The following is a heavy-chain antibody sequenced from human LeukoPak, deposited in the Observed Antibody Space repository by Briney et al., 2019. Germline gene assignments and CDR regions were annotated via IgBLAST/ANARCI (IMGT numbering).Heavy chain of an antibody. CDR2: INPTGTTT. CDR1: GYTFINNW. CDR3: ARDYTGNYGWFDP. Sequence: ASVKVSCKASGYTFINNWMHWVRQAPGQGLEWVGLINPTGTTTLYAQKFQGRVTLTRDMSTSTDYMELRSLKSEDTAVYYCARDYTGNYGWFDPWGQGTLVTVSS. V-gene: IGHV1-46*01. D-gene: IGHD1-26*01. J-gene: IGHJ5*02.